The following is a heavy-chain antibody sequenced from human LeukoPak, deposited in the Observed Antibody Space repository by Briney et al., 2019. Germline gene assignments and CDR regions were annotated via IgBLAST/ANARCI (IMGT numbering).Heavy chain of an antibody. CDR3: ARNYDFWSSPRGYMDV. CDR1: GFTFSRHC. CDR2: VSTSSSFI. Sequence: GGSLRLSCAASGFTFSRHCMSWVRQTPGRGLEWVSSVSTSSSFIYYADSLKGRFTISRDNARNSMYLQMNSLRAEDTAVYYCARNYDFWSSPRGYMDVWGKGTTVTVSS. J-gene: IGHJ6*03. V-gene: IGHV3-21*01. D-gene: IGHD3-3*01.